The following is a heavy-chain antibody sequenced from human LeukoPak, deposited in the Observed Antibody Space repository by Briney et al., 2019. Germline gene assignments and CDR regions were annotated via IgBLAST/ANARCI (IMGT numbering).Heavy chain of an antibody. V-gene: IGHV4-34*01. CDR2: INHSGST. D-gene: IGHD4-17*01. CDR3: ARGDTGVTTDY. Sequence: RPSETLSLTCAGYGGSFSGYYWSWIRQPPGKGLEWIGEINHSGSTNYNPSLKSRVTISVDTSKNQFSLKLSSVTAADTAVYYCARGDTGVTTDYWGQGTLVTVSS. CDR1: GGSFSGYY. J-gene: IGHJ4*02.